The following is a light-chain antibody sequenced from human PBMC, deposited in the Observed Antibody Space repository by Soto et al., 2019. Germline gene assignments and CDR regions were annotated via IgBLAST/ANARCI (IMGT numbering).Light chain of an antibody. Sequence: EIVLTQSPGTLSLSPGERATLSCRASQSVRSDYLAWYQRTPGQAPRHLIYGAATRATDIPDGFSGTGSGTDFTLTISRLEPEDFAVDYCQQYGGSPYTFGRGPKLEIK. J-gene: IGKJ2*01. V-gene: IGKV3-20*01. CDR1: QSVRSDY. CDR3: QQYGGSPYT. CDR2: GAA.